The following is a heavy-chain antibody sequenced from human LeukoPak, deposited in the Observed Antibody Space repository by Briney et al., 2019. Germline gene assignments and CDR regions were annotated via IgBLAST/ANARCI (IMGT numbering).Heavy chain of an antibody. CDR2: IYGSGDKT. CDR3: AKERSSGLHDAFDI. CDR1: GFTFSSYA. D-gene: IGHD6-6*01. V-gene: IGHV3-23*01. J-gene: IGHJ3*02. Sequence: GGSLRLSCAASGFTFSSYAMNWVRQAPGKGLEWVSVIYGSGDKTYYADSVKGRFTISRDNYKNTLYLQMNSLRVDDTAVYYCAKERSSGLHDAFDIWGQGTMVTVSS.